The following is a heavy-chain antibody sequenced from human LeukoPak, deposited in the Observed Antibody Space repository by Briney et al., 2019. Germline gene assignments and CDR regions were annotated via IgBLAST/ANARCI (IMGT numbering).Heavy chain of an antibody. V-gene: IGHV3-48*01. Sequence: GGSLRLSCAASGFTFSSYSMNWVRQAPGKGLEWVSYMSSSSSTIYYADSVKGRFTISRDNAKNSLYLQMNSLRAEDTAVYYCAREIRYFDWLFFSFDYWGQGTLVTVSS. CDR3: AREIRYFDWLFFSFDY. J-gene: IGHJ4*02. CDR1: GFTFSSYS. D-gene: IGHD3-9*01. CDR2: MSSSSSTI.